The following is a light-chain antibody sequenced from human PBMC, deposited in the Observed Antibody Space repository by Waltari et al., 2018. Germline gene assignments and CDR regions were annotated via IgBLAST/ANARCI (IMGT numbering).Light chain of an antibody. J-gene: IGKJ4*01. Sequence: DIQMTQSPSALSASVGDRVIITCRASMPISEWLAWDQQKPGEAPNPLISMASTLERGVPSRFSGSGDGTEFTLTISSVRPDDFGTYYCQQYSSVPLTFGGGTKVEIK. CDR3: QQYSSVPLT. CDR1: MPISEW. V-gene: IGKV1-5*03. CDR2: MAS.